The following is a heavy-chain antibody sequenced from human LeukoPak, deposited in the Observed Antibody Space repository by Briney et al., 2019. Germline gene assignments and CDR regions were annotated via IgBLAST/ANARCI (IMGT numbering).Heavy chain of an antibody. CDR2: ISWYSGSV. CDR3: AKDPRFGELLPIYYFDY. D-gene: IGHD3-10*01. Sequence: SVRLSCAASGFTFDDYAMHWVRQAPGKGLEWVAGISWYSGSVGYAGSVKGRFTISRDNAKNSLYPQMNSMRAQDTDLYYCAKDPRFGELLPIYYFDYWGQGTLVTVSS. J-gene: IGHJ4*02. V-gene: IGHV3-9*01. CDR1: GFTFDDYA.